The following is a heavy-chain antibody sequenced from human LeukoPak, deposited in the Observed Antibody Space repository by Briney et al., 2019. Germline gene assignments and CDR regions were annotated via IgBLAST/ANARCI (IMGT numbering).Heavy chain of an antibody. CDR3: ARDQGGVGATGHGAFDI. D-gene: IGHD1-26*01. CDR1: GYTFTGYY. J-gene: IGHJ3*02. V-gene: IGHV1-2*02. Sequence: ASVKVSCKASGYTFTGYYMHWVRQAPGQGLAWMGWINPNSGGTNYAQKFQGRVTMTRDTSISTAYMELSRLRSDDTTVYYCARDQGGVGATGHGAFDIWGQGTMVTVSS. CDR2: INPNSGGT.